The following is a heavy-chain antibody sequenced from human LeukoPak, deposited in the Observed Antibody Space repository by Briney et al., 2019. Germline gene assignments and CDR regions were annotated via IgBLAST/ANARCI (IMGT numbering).Heavy chain of an antibody. CDR1: GGSISSGSYY. V-gene: IGHV4-61*02. J-gene: IGHJ6*04. Sequence: PSGTLSLTCTVSGGSISSGSYYWSWIRQPAGKGLEWIGRIYASGSTDYNPSLKSRVTISLDTSKNQFSLKLNSVTAADTAVYYCARKGDVWGKGTTVTVSS. CDR3: ARKGDV. CDR2: IYASGST.